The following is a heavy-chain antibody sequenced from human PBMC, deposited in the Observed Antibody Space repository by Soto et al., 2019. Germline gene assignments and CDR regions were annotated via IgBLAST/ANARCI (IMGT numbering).Heavy chain of an antibody. CDR2: INPNSGAT. Sequence: QVQLVQSGAEVKKPGASVNVSCKASGYTFTDYYMHWVRQAPGLGLEWMGWINPNSGATNYAQKFQGRVTMTRDTSNSTAYLGLSRLGSDDTAIYYCARVYSSTDGSYPNWYFDLWGRGTLVTVSS. CDR3: ARVYSSTDGSYPNWYFDL. V-gene: IGHV1-2*02. CDR1: GYTFTDYY. D-gene: IGHD1-26*01. J-gene: IGHJ2*01.